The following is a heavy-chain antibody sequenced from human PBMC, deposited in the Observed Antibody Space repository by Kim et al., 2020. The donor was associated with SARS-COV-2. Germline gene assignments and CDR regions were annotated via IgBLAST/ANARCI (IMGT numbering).Heavy chain of an antibody. V-gene: IGHV3-48*02. Sequence: GGSLRLSCAASGFTFSSYAMTWVRQAPGKGLEWVSFISSTGSIIYYADSVEGRFTISRDNAKNSVSLQMNSRRDEDTAMYYCASRGYYIDFWGQGTLVT. CDR2: ISSTGSII. D-gene: IGHD6-13*01. CDR3: ASRGYYIDF. CDR1: GFTFSSYA. J-gene: IGHJ4*02.